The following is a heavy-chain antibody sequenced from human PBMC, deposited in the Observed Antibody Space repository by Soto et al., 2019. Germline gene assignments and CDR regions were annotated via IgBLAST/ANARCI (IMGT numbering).Heavy chain of an antibody. CDR2: ISAYNGNT. D-gene: IGHD3-10*01. J-gene: IGHJ6*03. CDR3: ASDSGVSDDYYGSGTYYYCSYYMDV. V-gene: IGHV1-18*01. CDR1: GYTFTSYG. Sequence: QVQLVQSGAEVKKPGASVKVSCKASGYTFTSYGISWVRQAPGQGLEWMGWISAYNGNTNYAQKLEGRVTMTTDTSTSTAYMALRSPRSDDTAVYYCASDSGVSDDYYGSGTYYYCSYYMDVWGKGTTVTVSS.